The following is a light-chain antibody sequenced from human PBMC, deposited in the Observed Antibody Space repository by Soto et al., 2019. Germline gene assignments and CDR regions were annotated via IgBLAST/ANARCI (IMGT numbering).Light chain of an antibody. CDR2: NTS. Sequence: EIVMTQSPATLSVSPGERATLSCRASQTVNNNLAWYQQKVGQAPRLLIYNTSNRATGVPARFSGSGSGTDFTLTISSLQSEDFAVYYCQQCNNWPLSFGGGTKVEIK. CDR3: QQCNNWPLS. J-gene: IGKJ4*01. V-gene: IGKV3-15*01. CDR1: QTVNNN.